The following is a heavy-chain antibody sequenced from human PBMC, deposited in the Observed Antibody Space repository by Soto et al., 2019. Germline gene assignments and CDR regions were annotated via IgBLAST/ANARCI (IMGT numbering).Heavy chain of an antibody. J-gene: IGHJ4*02. CDR1: GFTFSSYG. Sequence: QVQLVESGGGVVQPGRSLRLSCAASGFTFSSYGMHWVRQAPGKGLEWVAVIWYDGSNKYYADSVKGRFTISRDNSKNTLYLQMNSLRAEDTAVYYCARDGGPYYGSGSLGYWGQGTLVTVSS. CDR3: ARDGGPYYGSGSLGY. D-gene: IGHD3-10*01. CDR2: IWYDGSNK. V-gene: IGHV3-33*01.